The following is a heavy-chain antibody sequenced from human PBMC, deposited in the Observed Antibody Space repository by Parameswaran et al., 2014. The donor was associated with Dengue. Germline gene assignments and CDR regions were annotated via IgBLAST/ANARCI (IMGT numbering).Heavy chain of an antibody. J-gene: IGHJ4*02. CDR3: AHSFGRPYYDFWSGYYNSFDY. V-gene: IGHV2-5*01. CDR2: IYWNDDK. D-gene: IGHD3-3*01. Sequence: WIRQPPGKALEWLALIYWNDDKRYSPSLKSRLTITKDTSKNQVVLTMTNMDPVDTATYYCAHSFGRPYYDFWSGYYNSFDYWGQGTLVTVSS.